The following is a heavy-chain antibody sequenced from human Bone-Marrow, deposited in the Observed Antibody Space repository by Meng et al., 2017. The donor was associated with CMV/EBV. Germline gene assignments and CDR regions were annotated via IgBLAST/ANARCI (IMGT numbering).Heavy chain of an antibody. CDR2: IRYDGSNK. V-gene: IGHV3-30*02. J-gene: IGHJ4*02. CDR3: ACQETYYYDSSGYYCDY. CDR1: GFTFSSYG. D-gene: IGHD3-22*01. Sequence: GESLKISCAASGFTFSSYGMHWVRQAPGKGLEWVAFIRYDGSNKYYADSVKGRFTISRDNSKNTLYLQMNSLRAEDTAVYYCACQETYYYDSSGYYCDYWGQGTLVTVYS.